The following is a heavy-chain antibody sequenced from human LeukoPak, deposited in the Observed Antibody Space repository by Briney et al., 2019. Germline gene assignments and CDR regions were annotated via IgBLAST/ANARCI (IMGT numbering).Heavy chain of an antibody. CDR3: ARGSSGYYVYGMDV. CDR1: GFTFSSYI. V-gene: IGHV3-21*01. CDR2: ISSSSSYI. J-gene: IGHJ6*02. Sequence: AGGSLRLSCAASGFTFSSYIMNWVRQAPGKGLEWVSSISSSSSYIYYADSVKGRFTISRDNAKNSLYLQMNSLRAEDTAVYYCARGSSGYYVYGMDVWGQGTTVTVSS. D-gene: IGHD3-22*01.